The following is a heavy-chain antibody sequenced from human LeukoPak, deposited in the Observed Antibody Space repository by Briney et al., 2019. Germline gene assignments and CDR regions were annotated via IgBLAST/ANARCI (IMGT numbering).Heavy chain of an antibody. CDR1: GGSISSGGYY. CDR2: IYYSGST. CDR3: ARLRLADFYRFDP. J-gene: IGHJ5*02. V-gene: IGHV4-31*03. D-gene: IGHD2-21*01. Sequence: PSQTLSLTCTVSGGSISSGGYYWSWIRQHPGKGLEWIGYIYYSGSTYYNPSLKSRVTISVDTSKNQFSLKLSSVTAADTAVYYCARLRLADFYRFDPWGQGTLVTVSS.